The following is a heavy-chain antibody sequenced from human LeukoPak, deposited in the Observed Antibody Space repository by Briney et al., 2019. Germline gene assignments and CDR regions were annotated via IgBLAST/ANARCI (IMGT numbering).Heavy chain of an antibody. J-gene: IGHJ5*02. CDR3: AKAVLLVTFGFDP. CDR1: GFTFNNYV. Sequence: PGGSLRLSCAASGFTFNNYVMNWVRQAPGKGLEWVSTISDSGGRTYYADSVKGRFTISRDNSKNTLYLQINSLRAEDTAVYYCAKAVLLVTFGFDPWGQGTLVTVSS. V-gene: IGHV3-23*01. CDR2: ISDSGGRT. D-gene: IGHD3-10*01.